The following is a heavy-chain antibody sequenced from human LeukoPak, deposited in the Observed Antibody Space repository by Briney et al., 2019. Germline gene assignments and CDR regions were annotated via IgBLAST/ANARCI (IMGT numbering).Heavy chain of an antibody. Sequence: GGSLRLSCAASGFTFGRYWMSWVRLAPGKGLEWVANINENGRGDNYVDSVKGRFTISRDSAKNSVFLQMNSLRAEDTAVYYCAKDPASGYLYYYGMDVWGQGTTVTVSS. CDR1: GFTFGRYW. D-gene: IGHD5-12*01. V-gene: IGHV3-7*01. J-gene: IGHJ6*02. CDR3: AKDPASGYLYYYGMDV. CDR2: INENGRGD.